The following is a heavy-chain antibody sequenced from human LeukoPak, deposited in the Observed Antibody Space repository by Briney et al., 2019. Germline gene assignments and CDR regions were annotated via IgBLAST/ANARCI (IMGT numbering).Heavy chain of an antibody. CDR2: ISPYNGNT. J-gene: IGHJ4*02. V-gene: IGHV1-18*01. D-gene: IGHD6-19*01. Sequence: ASVKVSCKASGYDFTSVGITWVRRAPGQGLEWMGWISPYNGNTRYAQKFQGRVAMTTDTSTTTAYMELRGLRFNDTAVYYCARAGPGSGWYFDYWGQGTLVSVSS. CDR3: ARAGPGSGWYFDY. CDR1: GYDFTSVG.